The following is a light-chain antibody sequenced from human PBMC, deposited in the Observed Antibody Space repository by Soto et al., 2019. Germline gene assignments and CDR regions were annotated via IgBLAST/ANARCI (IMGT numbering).Light chain of an antibody. CDR2: DAS. V-gene: IGKV3-20*01. J-gene: IGKJ1*01. CDR1: QSVSSNF. Sequence: EVVLTQSPGTLSLSPGDRGAFCCRASQSVSSNFLAWYQQKPGQAPRLLIFDASTRATGIPDRFTGTGSGADFTLTITRLEPEDFAVYYCQQYGSSPLFGQGTKVDIK. CDR3: QQYGSSPL.